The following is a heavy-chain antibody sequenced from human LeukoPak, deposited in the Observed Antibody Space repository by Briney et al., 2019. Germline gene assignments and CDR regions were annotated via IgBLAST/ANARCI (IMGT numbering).Heavy chain of an antibody. CDR1: GFTFSSYG. Sequence: GGSLRLSCAASGFTFSSYGMSWVRQAPGKGLEWVGFIRSKAYGGTTEYAASVKGRFTISRDDSKSIAYLQMNSLKTEDTAVYYCTRDGYFGPRGQGTLVTVSS. V-gene: IGHV3-49*04. CDR3: TRDGYFGP. D-gene: IGHD3-9*01. CDR2: IRSKAYGGTT. J-gene: IGHJ4*02.